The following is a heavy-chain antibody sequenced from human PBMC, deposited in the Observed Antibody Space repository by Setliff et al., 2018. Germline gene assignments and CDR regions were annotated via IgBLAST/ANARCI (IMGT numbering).Heavy chain of an antibody. CDR1: GGSISSGSYY. CDR2: MYYSGST. Sequence: SETLSLTCSVSGGSISSGSYYWGWIRQSPGKGLEWIGSMYYSGSTYCNPSLKGRVTLSVDTTKNQFSLKLTSMTAADTAVYFCARHLLVQGTYHFDYWGQGSPVTVSS. J-gene: IGHJ4*02. CDR3: ARHLLVQGTYHFDY. V-gene: IGHV4-39*01. D-gene: IGHD3-10*01.